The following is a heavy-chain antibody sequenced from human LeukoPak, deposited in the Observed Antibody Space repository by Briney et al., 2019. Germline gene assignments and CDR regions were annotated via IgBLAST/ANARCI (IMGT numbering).Heavy chain of an antibody. J-gene: IGHJ6*02. Sequence: SETLSLTCTVSGGSISSYYWSWIRQPPGKGLEWIGYIYYSGSTNYNPSLKRRVTISVDTSKNQFSLKLSSVTAADTAVYYCARAIAVAGLYYYGMDVWGQGTTVTVSS. CDR3: ARAIAVAGLYYYGMDV. CDR2: IYYSGST. CDR1: GGSISSYY. V-gene: IGHV4-59*08. D-gene: IGHD6-19*01.